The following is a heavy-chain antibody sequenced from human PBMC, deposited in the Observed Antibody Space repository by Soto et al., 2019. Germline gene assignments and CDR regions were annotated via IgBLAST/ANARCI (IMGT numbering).Heavy chain of an antibody. J-gene: IGHJ6*02. D-gene: IGHD2-21*02. CDR2: IYWDDDK. CDR3: IQSRCGGDCLQSYASYYYYGMDV. CDR1: AFSLSTGGVG. Sequence: QITLKESGPTLVKPTQPLTLTCTFSAFSLSTGGVGVGWFRQPPGKALEWRALIYWDDDKRYSPSLRSRLTITKDTSKNQVVLTMTNMDPVDTATYYCIQSRCGGDCLQSYASYYYYGMDVWGQGTTVTVSS. V-gene: IGHV2-5*02.